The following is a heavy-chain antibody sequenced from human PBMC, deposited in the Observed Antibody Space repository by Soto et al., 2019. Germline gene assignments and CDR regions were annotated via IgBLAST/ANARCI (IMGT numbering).Heavy chain of an antibody. CDR1: GFTFSSYG. CDR2: ISYDGSNK. CDR3: GKDQADYGDYGGGFDY. Sequence: QVQLVESGGGVVQPGRSLRLSCAASGFTFSSYGMHWVRQAPGKGLEWVAVISYDGSNKYYADSVKGRFTISRDNSKNTLYLQKNSLGGEGTGVYYLGKDQADYGDYGGGFDYWGRGTLVTVSS. D-gene: IGHD4-17*01. V-gene: IGHV3-30*18. J-gene: IGHJ4*02.